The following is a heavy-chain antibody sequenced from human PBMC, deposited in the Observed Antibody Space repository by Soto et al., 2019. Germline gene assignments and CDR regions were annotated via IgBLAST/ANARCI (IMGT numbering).Heavy chain of an antibody. CDR1: GGTFSSYT. CDR2: IIPILGTT. Sequence: GASVKVSCKASGGTFSSYTINWVRQAPGQGLEWMGGIIPILGTTNYAKKFQGRVTITADESTSTAYMELSSLRSEDTAVYYCARYASSGNNSVWYTFDPWGQGTLVTVSS. V-gene: IGHV1-69*13. D-gene: IGHD6-19*01. J-gene: IGHJ5*02. CDR3: ARYASSGNNSVWYTFDP.